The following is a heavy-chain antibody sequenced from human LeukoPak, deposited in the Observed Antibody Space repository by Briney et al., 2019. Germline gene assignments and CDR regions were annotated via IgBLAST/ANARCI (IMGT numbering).Heavy chain of an antibody. CDR1: GGSISSYY. Sequence: SETLSLTCTVSGGSISSYYWSWIRQPPGEGLEWIGYIYYSGSTNYNPSLKGRVTISVDTSKNQFSLKLSSVTAADTAVYYCARDPYGDYGFDYWGQGTLVTVSS. CDR3: ARDPYGDYGFDY. J-gene: IGHJ4*02. CDR2: IYYSGST. V-gene: IGHV4-59*01. D-gene: IGHD4-17*01.